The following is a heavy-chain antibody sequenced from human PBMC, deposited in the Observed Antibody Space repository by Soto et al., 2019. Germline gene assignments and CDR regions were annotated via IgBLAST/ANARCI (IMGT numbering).Heavy chain of an antibody. J-gene: IGHJ5*02. CDR2: VSASGLNT. D-gene: IGHD3-3*01. CDR3: AREADFLNWFDP. CDR1: GFTFSTYA. V-gene: IGHV3-23*01. Sequence: PGGSLRLSCAASGFTFSTYAMAWVRQAPGKGLEWVSGVSASGLNTDYADPVKGRFYISRDNSKNTVSLHMNSLRAEDTAVYYCAREADFLNWFDPWGQGTLVTVSS.